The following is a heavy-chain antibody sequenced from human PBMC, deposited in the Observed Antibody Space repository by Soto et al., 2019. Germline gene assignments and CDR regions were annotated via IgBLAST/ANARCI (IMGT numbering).Heavy chain of an antibody. J-gene: IGHJ4*02. V-gene: IGHV4-31*03. CDR1: GGSISNGCYY. CDR3: ARGRGFGGNSYYFDY. Sequence: TLSLPCTVSGGSISNGCYYWTWSRHHPGKGLEWIWYIYHSGTTYYSPSLKSRVTISVDTSKNQLSLKLSSVTAADTAVYYCARGRGFGGNSYYFDYWGQGTLATVS. D-gene: IGHD2-21*02. CDR2: IYHSGTT.